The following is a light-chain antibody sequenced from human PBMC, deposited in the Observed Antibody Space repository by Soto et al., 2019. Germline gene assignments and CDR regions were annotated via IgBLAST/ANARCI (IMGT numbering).Light chain of an antibody. CDR3: SSYTSSSPHVV. CDR1: SSDVGGYNY. Sequence: QSALTQPASVSGSPGQSITISCTGTSSDVGGYNYVSWYQQHPGKAPKLMIYEVSNRPSGVSNRFSGSKSGNTASLTISGRQEEDEADYYCSSYTSSSPHVVFGGGTKVTVL. CDR2: EVS. V-gene: IGLV2-14*01. J-gene: IGLJ2*01.